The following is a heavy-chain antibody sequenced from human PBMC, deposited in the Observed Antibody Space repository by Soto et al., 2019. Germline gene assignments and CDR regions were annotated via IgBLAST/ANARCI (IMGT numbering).Heavy chain of an antibody. V-gene: IGHV4-31*03. CDR3: ARELRGYYDSSGYYYYFDY. J-gene: IGHJ4*02. Sequence: SETLSLTCTVSGGSISSGGYYWGWIRQHPGKGLEWIGYIYYSGSTYYNPSLKSRVTISVDTSKNQFSLKLSSVTAADTAVYYCARELRGYYDSSGYYYYFDYWGQGTLVTVSS. CDR1: GGSISSGGYY. D-gene: IGHD3-22*01. CDR2: IYYSGST.